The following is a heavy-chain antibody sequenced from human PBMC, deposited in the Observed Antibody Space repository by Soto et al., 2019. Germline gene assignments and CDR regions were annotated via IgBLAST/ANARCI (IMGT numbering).Heavy chain of an antibody. CDR3: AKEIGYCSSTSCPPGYYYYMDV. J-gene: IGHJ6*03. CDR1: GFTFCSYA. CDR2: ISGSGGST. D-gene: IGHD2-2*01. V-gene: IGHV3-23*01. Sequence: GGSLRLSCAASGFTFCSYAMSWVRQAPGKGLEWVSAISGSGGSTYYADSVKGRFTISRDNSKNTLYLQMNSLRAEDTAVYYCAKEIGYCSSTSCPPGYYYYMDVWGKGTTVTVSS.